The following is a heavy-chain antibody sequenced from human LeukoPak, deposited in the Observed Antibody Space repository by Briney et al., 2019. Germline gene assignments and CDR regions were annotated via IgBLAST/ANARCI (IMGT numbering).Heavy chain of an antibody. V-gene: IGHV3-23*01. CDR2: ISDSGSST. J-gene: IGHJ6*03. CDR1: GFTFSNYG. Sequence: GGSLRLSCAASGFTFSNYGVSWVRQAPGKGLAWVSTISDSGSSTYYADSVRGRFTISRDNSKNTLYLQMNSLRAEDTAVYYCAREDCSSTSCYGWGYYYYYMDVWGKGTTVTVSS. CDR3: AREDCSSTSCYGWGYYYYYMDV. D-gene: IGHD2-2*01.